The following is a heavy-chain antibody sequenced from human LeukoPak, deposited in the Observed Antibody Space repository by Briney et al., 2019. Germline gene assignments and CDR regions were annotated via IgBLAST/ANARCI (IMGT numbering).Heavy chain of an antibody. Sequence: GGSLRLSCAASGFTFSSYAMSWVRQAPGKGPEWVSTISGSGGSTYYADSMKGRFTISRDNSKNTLYLQMNSLRAEDTAVYYCAKASTFPRVVTAPLDYWGQGTLVTVSS. D-gene: IGHD2-21*02. CDR1: GFTFSSYA. CDR2: ISGSGGST. V-gene: IGHV3-23*01. J-gene: IGHJ4*02. CDR3: AKASTFPRVVTAPLDY.